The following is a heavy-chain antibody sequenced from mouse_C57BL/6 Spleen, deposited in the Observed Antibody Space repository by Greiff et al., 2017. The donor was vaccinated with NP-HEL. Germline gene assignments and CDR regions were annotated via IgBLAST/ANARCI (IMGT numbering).Heavy chain of an antibody. CDR2: IDPSDSYT. Sequence: QVQLKQPGAELVKPGASVKLSCKASGYTFTSYWMQWVKQRPGQGLEWIGEIDPSDSYTNYNQKFKGKATLTVDTSSSTAYMQLSSLTSEDSAVYYCARGITTVVATGDYWGQGTTLTVSS. CDR1: GYTFTSYW. D-gene: IGHD1-1*01. CDR3: ARGITTVVATGDY. V-gene: IGHV1-50*01. J-gene: IGHJ2*01.